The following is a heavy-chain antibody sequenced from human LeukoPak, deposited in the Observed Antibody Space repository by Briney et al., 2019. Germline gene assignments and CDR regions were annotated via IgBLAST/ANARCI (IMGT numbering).Heavy chain of an antibody. D-gene: IGHD6-19*01. J-gene: IGHJ4*02. CDR2: ISAYNGNT. CDR3: ARDRGATYSSGWYLGQDFDY. Sequence: GASVKVSCKASGYTFTSYGISWVRQAPGQGLEWMGWISAYNGNTNYAQKFQGRVTITADESTSTAYMELSSLRSEDTAVYYCARDRGATYSSGWYLGQDFDYWGQGTLVTVSS. V-gene: IGHV1-18*01. CDR1: GYTFTSYG.